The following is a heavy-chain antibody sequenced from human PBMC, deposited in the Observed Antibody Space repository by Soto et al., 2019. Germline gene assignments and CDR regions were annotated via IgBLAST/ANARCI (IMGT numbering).Heavy chain of an antibody. CDR3: AKDGYFDWPFDY. Sequence: QPGGSLRLSCAASGFTFSSYAMSWVRQAPGKGLEWVSGISGSGGSTYYADSVKGRFTISRDNSKNTLYMQMNSLRAEDTAVYYCAKDGYFDWPFDYWGQGTLVTVSS. J-gene: IGHJ4*02. CDR2: ISGSGGST. D-gene: IGHD3-9*01. CDR1: GFTFSSYA. V-gene: IGHV3-23*01.